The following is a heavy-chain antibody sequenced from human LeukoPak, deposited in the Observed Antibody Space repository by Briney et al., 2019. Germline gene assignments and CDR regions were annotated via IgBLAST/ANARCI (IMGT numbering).Heavy chain of an antibody. Sequence: GASVKVSCKASGYTFTDYYIHWVRQAPGQGLEWMGWINPNSGDTKSAQKLQGRLTMTRDTSITTAYMDLRSLRSDDTAVYYCAIYGSGSYFAFDIWGQGTMVTVSS. D-gene: IGHD3-10*01. V-gene: IGHV1-2*02. CDR2: INPNSGDT. CDR1: GYTFTDYY. CDR3: AIYGSGSYFAFDI. J-gene: IGHJ3*02.